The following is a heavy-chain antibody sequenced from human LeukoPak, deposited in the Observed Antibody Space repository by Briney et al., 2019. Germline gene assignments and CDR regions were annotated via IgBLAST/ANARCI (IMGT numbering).Heavy chain of an antibody. J-gene: IGHJ4*02. CDR3: LATTRNRGFDY. CDR2: IRQDGSVQ. Sequence: GGSLRLSCAASGFTFRSYWMSWVRQAPGKGLEWVANIRQDGSVQNYVDSVKGRFTISRDNPKNSVYLHMSSLRAEDTAVYYCLATTRNRGFDYWGQGILVAVSS. V-gene: IGHV3-7*01. D-gene: IGHD1/OR15-1a*01. CDR1: GFTFRSYW.